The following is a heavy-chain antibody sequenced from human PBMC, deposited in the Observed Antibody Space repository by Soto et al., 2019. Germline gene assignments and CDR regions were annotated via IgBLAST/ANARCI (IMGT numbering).Heavy chain of an antibody. CDR3: ARIMITFGGAPYGMDV. J-gene: IGHJ6*02. CDR2: IYHSGST. D-gene: IGHD3-16*01. Sequence: SETLSLTCAVSGGSISSGGYSWSWIRQPPGKGLEWIGYIYHSGSTYYNPSLKSRVTISVDRSKNQFSLKLSSVTAADTAVYYCARIMITFGGAPYGMDVWGQGTTVTVYS. CDR1: GGSISSGGYS. V-gene: IGHV4-30-2*01.